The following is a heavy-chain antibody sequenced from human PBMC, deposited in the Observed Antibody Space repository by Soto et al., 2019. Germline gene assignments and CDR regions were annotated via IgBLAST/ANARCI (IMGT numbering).Heavy chain of an antibody. CDR1: GDSISSYS. D-gene: IGHD1-7*01. Sequence: QVHVQESGPGLVKPAETLSLTCAVSGDSISSYSWYWIRQTAGRGLELIGRGSPSGHTQYRSSCETRVTTSVDMSTNQFFLELRYVTAADTAVYYCARESGENWSYEAYWGQGTQVTASS. CDR3: ARESGENWSYEAY. V-gene: IGHV4-4*07. J-gene: IGHJ4*02. CDR2: GSPSGHT.